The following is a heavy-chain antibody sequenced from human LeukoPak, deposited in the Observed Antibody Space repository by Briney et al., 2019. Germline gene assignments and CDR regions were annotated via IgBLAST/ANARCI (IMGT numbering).Heavy chain of an antibody. CDR2: ISSSSSYT. V-gene: IGHV3-21*05. D-gene: IGHD1-26*01. J-gene: IGHJ6*02. CDR1: GFTFSSYA. Sequence: GGSLRLSCAASGFTFSSYAMSWVRQAPGKGLEWVSYISSSSSYTNYADSVKGRFTISRDNAKNSLYLQMNSLRAEDTAVYYCARVGDYYYGMDVWGQGTTVTVSS. CDR3: ARVGDYYYGMDV.